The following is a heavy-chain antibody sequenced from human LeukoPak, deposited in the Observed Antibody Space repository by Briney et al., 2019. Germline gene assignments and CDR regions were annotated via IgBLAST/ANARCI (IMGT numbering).Heavy chain of an antibody. V-gene: IGHV4-39*01. D-gene: IGHD1-26*01. Sequence: KASETLSLTCTVSGGSISSSSYYWGWIRQPPGKGLEWIGSIYYSGSTYYNPSLKSRVTISVDTSKNQFSLKLSSVTAADTAVYYCARHRLGGSYLYYFDYWGQGTLVTVSS. CDR2: IYYSGST. J-gene: IGHJ4*02. CDR3: ARHRLGGSYLYYFDY. CDR1: GGSISSSSYY.